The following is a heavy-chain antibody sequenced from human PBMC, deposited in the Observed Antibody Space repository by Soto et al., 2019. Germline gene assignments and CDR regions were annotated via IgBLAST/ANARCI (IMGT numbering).Heavy chain of an antibody. CDR2: IKNKTVGGTT. CDR3: YHYGSGSYSTDF. D-gene: IGHD3-10*01. J-gene: IGHJ4*01. Sequence: GGSLRLSCAASGFTFANAYMSWVRQAPGKGLEWVGRIKNKTVGGTTDYAAPVKGRFTISRDDSENTLYLQMNSLKTEDTAVYYCYHYGSGSYSTDFWGRGTLVTVSS. CDR1: GFTFANAY. V-gene: IGHV3-15*07.